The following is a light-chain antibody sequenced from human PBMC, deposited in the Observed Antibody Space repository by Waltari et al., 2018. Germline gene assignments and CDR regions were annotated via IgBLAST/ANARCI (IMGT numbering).Light chain of an antibody. CDR2: DVS. Sequence: QSPLTQPASVSGSPGQSITISCTVISSDVGYNYVSWYQQFLGKAPKLVLYDVSPRASGVCNRFSVSKSGNTASLTISVLPAEDEADYLCSSYITSSTLFGGGTKLTVL. J-gene: IGLJ2*01. V-gene: IGLV2-14*01. CDR3: SSYITSSTL. CDR1: SSDVGYNY.